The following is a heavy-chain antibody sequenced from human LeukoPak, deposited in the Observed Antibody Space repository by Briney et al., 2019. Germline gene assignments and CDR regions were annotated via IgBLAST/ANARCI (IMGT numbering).Heavy chain of an antibody. Sequence: AGGSLRLSCAAPGFTFSSYGMHWVRQAPGKGLERVAVIWYDGSNKYYADSVKGRFTISRDNSKNTLYLQMNSLRAEDTAVYYCARGIAAFDYWGQGTLVTVSS. V-gene: IGHV3-33*01. D-gene: IGHD6-6*01. CDR1: GFTFSSYG. CDR2: IWYDGSNK. CDR3: ARGIAAFDY. J-gene: IGHJ4*02.